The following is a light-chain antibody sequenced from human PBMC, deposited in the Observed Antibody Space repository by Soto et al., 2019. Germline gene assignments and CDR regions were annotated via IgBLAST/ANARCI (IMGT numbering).Light chain of an antibody. Sequence: DIQMTQSPSTLSASVGDRVTITCRASQRISYCLAWYQQKPGEAPKLLIYDASSLESGVPSRCSGSGYGTEFTCTISSLQPDDFATYYCQQYYSFRLTFCGGTQVEIK. J-gene: IGKJ4*01. V-gene: IGKV1-5*01. CDR2: DAS. CDR1: QRISYC. CDR3: QQYYSFRLT.